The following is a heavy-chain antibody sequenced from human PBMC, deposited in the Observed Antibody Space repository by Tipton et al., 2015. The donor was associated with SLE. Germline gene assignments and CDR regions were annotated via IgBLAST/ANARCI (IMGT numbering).Heavy chain of an antibody. D-gene: IGHD3-22*01. CDR3: ARAGTHYDSRGYEF. CDR2: ISAYNDNT. J-gene: IGHJ4*02. V-gene: IGHV1-18*01. CDR1: GYTFTTYG. Sequence: QVQLVQSGVEVKKPGASVRVSCKASGYTFTTYGISWVRQAPGQGLQWMGWISAYNDNTHYGDKVQDRITLTIDKSTSTAYMELRSLTSDDSAIYFCARAGTHYDSRGYEFWGQGTLVTVSS.